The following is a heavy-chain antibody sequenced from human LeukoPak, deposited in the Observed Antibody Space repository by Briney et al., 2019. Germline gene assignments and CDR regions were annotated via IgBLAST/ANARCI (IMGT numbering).Heavy chain of an antibody. V-gene: IGHV1-2*02. Sequence: APVKVSCKASGYTFTGYYMHWVRQAPGQGLEWMGWINPNSGGTNYAQKFQGRVTMTRDTSISTAYMELSRLRSDDTAVYYCAREESSGWYDLDYWGQGTLVTVFS. CDR2: INPNSGGT. CDR1: GYTFTGYY. CDR3: AREESSGWYDLDY. J-gene: IGHJ4*02. D-gene: IGHD6-19*01.